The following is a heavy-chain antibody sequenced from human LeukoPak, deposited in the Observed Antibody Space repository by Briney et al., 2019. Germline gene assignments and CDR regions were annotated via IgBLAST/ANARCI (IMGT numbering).Heavy chain of an antibody. J-gene: IGHJ4*02. CDR1: GFILSSTA. Sequence: GGSLRLSCAASGFILSSTAMNWVRQAPGKGLEWVSASGTDGDTYYADSVQGRFTISRDNSRNTLYLQMTSLRADDTAVYYCAKKTPGTYPFDYWGQGTLVTVSS. V-gene: IGHV3-23*01. CDR2: SGTDGDT. D-gene: IGHD6-13*01. CDR3: AKKTPGTYPFDY.